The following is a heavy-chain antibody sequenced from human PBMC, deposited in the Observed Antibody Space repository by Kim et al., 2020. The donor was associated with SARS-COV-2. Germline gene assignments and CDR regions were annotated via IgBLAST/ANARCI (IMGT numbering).Heavy chain of an antibody. Sequence: SETLSLTCAVSGGSISSSNWWSWVRQPPGKGLEWIGEIYHSGSTNYNPSLKSRVTISVDKSKNQFSLKLSSVTAADTAVYYCARSGYGLYYYGMDVWAKGPRSPSP. D-gene: IGHD3-10*01. CDR1: GGSISSSNW. J-gene: IGHJ6*02. CDR2: IYHSGST. V-gene: IGHV4-4*02. CDR3: ARSGYGLYYYGMDV.